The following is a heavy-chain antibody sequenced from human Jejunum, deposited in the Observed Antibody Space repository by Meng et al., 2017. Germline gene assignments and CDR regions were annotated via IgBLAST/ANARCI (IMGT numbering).Heavy chain of an antibody. Sequence: ASVKVSCKASGYSFTTFGINWVRQAPGQGLEWLGWINTNTQEPTYAQGFTGRYAFSLDTSVSTAYLQISSLESEDTAGYYCARKASGYSYSTNWGQGTLVTVSS. V-gene: IGHV7-4-1*02. D-gene: IGHD3-22*01. J-gene: IGHJ4*02. CDR1: GYSFTTFG. CDR3: ARKASGYSYSTN. CDR2: INTNTQEP.